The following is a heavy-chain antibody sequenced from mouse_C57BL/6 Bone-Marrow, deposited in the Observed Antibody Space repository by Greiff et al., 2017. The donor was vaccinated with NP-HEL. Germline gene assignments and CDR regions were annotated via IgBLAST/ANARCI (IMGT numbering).Heavy chain of an antibody. CDR2: IYPRSGNT. D-gene: IGHD1-1*01. J-gene: IGHJ3*01. CDR1: GYTFTSYG. V-gene: IGHV1-81*01. CDR3: TSYYGSRSGFAY. Sequence: QVQLKESGAELARPGASVKLSCKASGYTFTSYGISWVKQRTGQGLEWIGEIYPRSGNTYYNEKFKGKATLTADKSSSTAYMELRSLTSEDSAVYFCTSYYGSRSGFAYWGQGTLVTVSA.